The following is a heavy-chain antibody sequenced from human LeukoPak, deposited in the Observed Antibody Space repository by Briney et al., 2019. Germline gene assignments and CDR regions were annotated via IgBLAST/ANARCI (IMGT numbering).Heavy chain of an antibody. CDR2: ISSRGSSI. V-gene: IGHV3-48*03. J-gene: IGHJ4*02. Sequence: EPGGSLRLSCAGSGFNFSTYEMNWVRQAPGKGLEWLSYISSRGSSIYYADSVKGRFTISRDNSKNTLYLQMNSLRAEATAEYYCAKDGVPGTSTAYYFDYWGQGTLVTVSS. CDR3: AKDGVPGTSTAYYFDY. CDR1: GFNFSTYE. D-gene: IGHD6-19*01.